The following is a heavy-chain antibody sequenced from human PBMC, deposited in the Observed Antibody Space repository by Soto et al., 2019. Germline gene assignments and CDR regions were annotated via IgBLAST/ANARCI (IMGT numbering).Heavy chain of an antibody. CDR3: TRGQGNH. V-gene: IGHV1-8*01. Sequence: QVQLVQSGAEVKKPGASVRVSCKASGYTFTSYGIYWVRQATGQGLEWMGWMNPFSGNAVYTQKFQDRVTMTRDNSITTAYMEMSGLRSEDTAVYYCTRGQGNHWGQGSLVTVPS. CDR2: MNPFSGNA. CDR1: GYTFTSYG. J-gene: IGHJ4*02.